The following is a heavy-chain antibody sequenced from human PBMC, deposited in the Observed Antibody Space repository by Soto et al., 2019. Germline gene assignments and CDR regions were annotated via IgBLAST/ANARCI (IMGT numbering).Heavy chain of an antibody. V-gene: IGHV1-69*13. Sequence: ASVKVSCKASGGAFGRYSVSWVRQAPGQGLEWIGGVIPVFNTSNYSLKFQGRVAIFADLSTSTVFMELRSLRSEDTALYYCARGDEMTAVTIFEYWGQGTLVTVSS. D-gene: IGHD4-17*01. CDR3: ARGDEMTAVTIFEY. CDR2: VIPVFNTS. CDR1: GGAFGRYS. J-gene: IGHJ4*02.